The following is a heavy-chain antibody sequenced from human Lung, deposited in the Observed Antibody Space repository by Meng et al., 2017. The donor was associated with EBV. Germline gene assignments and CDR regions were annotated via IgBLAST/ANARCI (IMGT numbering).Heavy chain of an antibody. CDR1: VGFISSSNW. J-gene: IGHJ4*02. V-gene: IGHV4-4*02. D-gene: IGHD6-13*01. CDR2: IYHSGST. Sequence: RQESGPGLVKLSGTLSLICAVSVGFISSSNWWSWVRQPPGKGLEWIGEIYHSGSTNYNPSLKSRVTISVDKSKNQFSLKLSSVTAADTAVYYCARARSIAAAVIDYWGQGTLVTVSS. CDR3: ARARSIAAAVIDY.